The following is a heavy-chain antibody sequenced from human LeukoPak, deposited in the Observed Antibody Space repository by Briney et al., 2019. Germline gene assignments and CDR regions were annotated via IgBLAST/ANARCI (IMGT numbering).Heavy chain of an antibody. CDR1: GFAFSSYG. Sequence: GGSLRLSCAASGFAFSSYGMHWVRQAPGKGLEWVAVIWYDGSNKYYADSVKGRFTISRDNSKNTPYLQMNSLRAEDTAVYYCARGYGDKASNLYYYYGMDVWGQGTTVTVSS. V-gene: IGHV3-33*01. D-gene: IGHD4-17*01. J-gene: IGHJ6*02. CDR2: IWYDGSNK. CDR3: ARGYGDKASNLYYYYGMDV.